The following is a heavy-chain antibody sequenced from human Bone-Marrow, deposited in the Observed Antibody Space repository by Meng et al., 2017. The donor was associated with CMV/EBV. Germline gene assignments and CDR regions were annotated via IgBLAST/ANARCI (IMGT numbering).Heavy chain of an antibody. Sequence: SVKVSCKASGGTFSSYAISWVRQAPGQGLEWMGGIIPIFGTANYAQKFQGRVTITTDESTSTAYMELSSLRSEDTAVYYCARTNNRFEYSSSGAGMDVWGQGTTVTVSS. CDR2: IIPIFGTA. CDR3: ARTNNRFEYSSSGAGMDV. CDR1: GGTFSSYA. V-gene: IGHV1-69*05. D-gene: IGHD6-6*01. J-gene: IGHJ6*02.